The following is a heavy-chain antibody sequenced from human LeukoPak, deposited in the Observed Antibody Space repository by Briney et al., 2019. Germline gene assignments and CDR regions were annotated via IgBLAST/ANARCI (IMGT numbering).Heavy chain of an antibody. CDR2: IWSNDNNT. V-gene: IGHV3-21*01. CDR3: ARGGSDTAMAHDY. J-gene: IGHJ4*02. Sequence: PGGSLTLSCAASGFTVSIYAMNWVRQAPGKGLEWVSAIWSNDNNTYYANSVKGRFTISRDDAKNTLYLQVNGLRVEGTGVYFCARGGSDTAMAHDYWGQGILVTVSS. CDR1: GFTVSIYA. D-gene: IGHD5-18*01.